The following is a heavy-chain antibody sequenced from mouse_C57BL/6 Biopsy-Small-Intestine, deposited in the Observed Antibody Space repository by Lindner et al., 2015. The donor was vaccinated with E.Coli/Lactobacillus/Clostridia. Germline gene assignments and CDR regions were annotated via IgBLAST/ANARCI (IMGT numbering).Heavy chain of an antibody. J-gene: IGHJ2*01. CDR3: ARHDYDY. CDR2: ISGGGSYT. Sequence: VQLQESGGDLVKPGGSLKLSCAASGFTFSSYGMSWVRQTPDKRLEWVATISGGGSYTYYPDSVKGRFTISRDNAKNTLYLQMSSLKSEDTAMYYCARHDYDYWGQGTTLTVSS. V-gene: IGHV5-6*01. CDR1: GFTFSSYG. D-gene: IGHD2-4*01.